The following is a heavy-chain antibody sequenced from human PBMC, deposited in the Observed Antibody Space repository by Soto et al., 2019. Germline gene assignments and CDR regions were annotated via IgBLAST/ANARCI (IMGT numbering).Heavy chain of an antibody. D-gene: IGHD3-10*01. J-gene: IGHJ6*02. CDR1: GGSMSGYY. V-gene: IGHV4-59*01. CDR3: ARDSRRKVYYGSGSSPYYYYGMDV. Sequence: PSETLSLTCTVSGGSMSGYYWSWIRQPPGKGLEWIGYICYSGSTNYNPSLKSRVTISVDTSKNQFSLKLSSVTAADTAVYYCARDSRRKVYYGSGSSPYYYYGMDVWGQGTTVTVPS. CDR2: ICYSGST.